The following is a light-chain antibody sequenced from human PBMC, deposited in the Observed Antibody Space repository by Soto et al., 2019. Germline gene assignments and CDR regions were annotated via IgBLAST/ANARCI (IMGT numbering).Light chain of an antibody. J-gene: IGLJ1*01. CDR3: NSYTTSSTYV. Sequence: QSALTQPASVSGSPGQPITISCTGTSSDVGGYNYVSWYQQHPGKAPKVMIYDVSNRPSGASNRFSGSKSGNTASLTISGLQAEDEADYYCNSYTTSSTYVFGTGTKLTVL. V-gene: IGLV2-14*01. CDR2: DVS. CDR1: SSDVGGYNY.